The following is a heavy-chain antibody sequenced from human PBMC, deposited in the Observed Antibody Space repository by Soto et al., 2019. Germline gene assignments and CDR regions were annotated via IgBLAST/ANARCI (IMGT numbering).Heavy chain of an antibody. J-gene: IGHJ4*02. Sequence: ASVKVSCKASGYTFTSYGISWVRQAPGQGLEWMGGIIPIFGTANYAQKFQGRVTMTRNTSISTAYMELSSLRSEDTAVYYCARTLYGDNVDYWGQGTLVTVSS. CDR2: IIPIFGTA. D-gene: IGHD4-17*01. CDR1: GYTFTSYG. CDR3: ARTLYGDNVDY. V-gene: IGHV1-8*02.